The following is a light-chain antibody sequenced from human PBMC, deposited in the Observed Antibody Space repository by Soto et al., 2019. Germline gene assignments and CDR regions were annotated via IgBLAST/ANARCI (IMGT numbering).Light chain of an antibody. CDR1: QSVTSN. J-gene: IGKJ1*01. CDR3: QKYGNFWT. V-gene: IGKV3-20*01. Sequence: EVVMTQSPDTLSVSPGERATLSCRASQSVTSNLVWYQQHPGQAPRLLIYGASSRATGIPDRFGGSGSGTDFSLTIRRLEPDDFAVYYCQKYGNFWTFGQGTKVDIK. CDR2: GAS.